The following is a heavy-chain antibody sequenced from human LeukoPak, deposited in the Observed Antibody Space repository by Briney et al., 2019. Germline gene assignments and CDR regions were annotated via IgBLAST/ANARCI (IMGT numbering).Heavy chain of an antibody. J-gene: IGHJ4*02. Sequence: SETLSLTCTVSGVSSSSSYWSWIRQPPGKGLEWIGYIFYTGDSNHNPSFKSRVSISLDTSKDQISLKLYSVTAADTAVYYCARHRFASPLDSGGQGTLVTVSS. CDR1: GVSSSSSY. V-gene: IGHV4-59*08. CDR2: IFYTGDS. CDR3: ARHRFASPLDS. D-gene: IGHD2-21*01.